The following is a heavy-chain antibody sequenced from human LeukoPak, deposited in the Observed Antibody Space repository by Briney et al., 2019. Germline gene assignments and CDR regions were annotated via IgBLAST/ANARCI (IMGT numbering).Heavy chain of an antibody. CDR1: GNIFAGPF. D-gene: IGHD6-25*01. V-gene: IGHV1-2*02. Sequence: ASVKVSCKPYGNIFAGPFIHWMRQAPGQGLEWLGYINPKNGGTNYAQKFHDRVTLTRDTSIDTAYLELVGLRSDDTAVYYCAISIQAAAIPAFDYWGQGALVTVSS. CDR3: AISIQAAAIPAFDY. CDR2: INPKNGGT. J-gene: IGHJ4*02.